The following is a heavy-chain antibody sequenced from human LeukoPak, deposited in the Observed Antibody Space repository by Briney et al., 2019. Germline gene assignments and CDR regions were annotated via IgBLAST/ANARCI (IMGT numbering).Heavy chain of an antibody. CDR1: GFIFSSKY. J-gene: IGHJ5*02. Sequence: QTGGSLTLSCAASGFIFSSKYMSWVRQAPGKGREGVSVIYSGGSTHYPDSVKGRFTISRDNSKNTLYLQMNSLRAEDTAVYYCAGGPKQELLWGRVSNGFDPWGQGNLVTVSS. CDR2: IYSGGST. CDR3: AGGPKQELLWGRVSNGFDP. V-gene: IGHV3-66*01. D-gene: IGHD2-2*01.